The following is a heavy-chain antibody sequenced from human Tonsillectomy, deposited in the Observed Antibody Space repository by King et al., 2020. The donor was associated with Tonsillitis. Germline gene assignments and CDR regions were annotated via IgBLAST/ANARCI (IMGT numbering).Heavy chain of an antibody. CDR3: VRQGFGVTYRESGYFYSGLDV. V-gene: IGHV3-21*01. J-gene: IGHJ6*02. Sequence: VQLVESGGGLVKPGGSLRLSCAASGFTFSDHSMTWVRQAPGKGLEWVALISSRSSYIYHADSVKGRFTISRDNPKKSLYLQMSSLRAEDTAVYYCVRQGFGVTYRESGYFYSGLDVWGQGTTVIVSS. CDR1: GFTFSDHS. CDR2: ISSRSSYI. D-gene: IGHD3-16*01.